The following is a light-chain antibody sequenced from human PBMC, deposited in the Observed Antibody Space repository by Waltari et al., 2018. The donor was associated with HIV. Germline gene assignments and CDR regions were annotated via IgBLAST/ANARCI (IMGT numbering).Light chain of an antibody. V-gene: IGLV2-23*01. Sequence: QSALTQPASVSGSPGQSITLSCPGTSRDVGGYQVVSWYQEHPDKAPKLMMYEDTERPSGVAARFAGSKSGNTASLTISWLQAEDEADYYCCSYGSSGTVIFGGGTKVTVL. CDR3: CSYGSSGTVI. CDR2: EDT. CDR1: SRDVGGYQV. J-gene: IGLJ2*01.